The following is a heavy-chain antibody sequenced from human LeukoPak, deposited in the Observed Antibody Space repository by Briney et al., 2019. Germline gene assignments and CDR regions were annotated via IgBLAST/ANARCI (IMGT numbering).Heavy chain of an antibody. CDR3: AILSFPNKVHLPVRNYSYSYMEV. Sequence: SVKVSCKASGGTFSSYAISWVRQAPGQGLEWMGGIIPIFGTANYAQKFQGRVTITTDESTSTAYMELSSLRSEDTAVYYRAILSFPNKVHLPVRNYSYSYMEVWGKGTTVTVSS. V-gene: IGHV1-69*05. D-gene: IGHD1-1*01. CDR1: GGTFSSYA. CDR2: IIPIFGTA. J-gene: IGHJ6*03.